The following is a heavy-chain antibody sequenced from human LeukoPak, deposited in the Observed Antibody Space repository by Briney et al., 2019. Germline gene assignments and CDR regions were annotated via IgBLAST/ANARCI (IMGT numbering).Heavy chain of an antibody. D-gene: IGHD3-10*01. J-gene: IGHJ3*02. V-gene: IGHV4-39*07. CDR3: ARDYYGSGSYQRGAFDI. CDR2: IYYSGST. CDR1: GGSISSSSYY. Sequence: SETLSLTCTVSGGSISSSSYYWGWIRQPPGKGLEWIGSIYYSGSTYYNPSLKSRVTISVDTSKNQFSLKLSSVTAADTAVYYCARDYYGSGSYQRGAFDIWGQGTMVTVSS.